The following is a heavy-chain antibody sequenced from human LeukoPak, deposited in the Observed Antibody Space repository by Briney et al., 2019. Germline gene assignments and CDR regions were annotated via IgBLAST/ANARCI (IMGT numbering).Heavy chain of an antibody. D-gene: IGHD2-2*01. V-gene: IGHV4-59*11. CDR2: IYYSGST. Sequence: SETLSLTCTVSGGSIDSQYWSWIRQPPGKGLEWIGYIYYSGSTDYNPSLKSRVTILVDTSKNQFSLKPRSVTAADTAVYYCARSGERYQLLPFDYWGQGLLVTVSS. CDR1: GGSIDSQY. CDR3: ARSGERYQLLPFDY. J-gene: IGHJ4*02.